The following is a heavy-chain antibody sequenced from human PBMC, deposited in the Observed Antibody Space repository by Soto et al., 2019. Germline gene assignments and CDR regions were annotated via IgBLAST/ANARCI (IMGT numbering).Heavy chain of an antibody. CDR1: GYTFTSYG. Sequence: QVHLVQSGAEVKKPGASVKVSCKASGYTFTSYGITWVRQAPGQGLEWMGWISAHTGNTDYAQKLQGRVIVTRDTSTITAYMELRSLRSDDTAVYYWARGRYGDYWGQGALVTVSS. CDR2: ISAHTGNT. D-gene: IGHD1-1*01. J-gene: IGHJ4*02. CDR3: ARGRYGDY. V-gene: IGHV1-18*01.